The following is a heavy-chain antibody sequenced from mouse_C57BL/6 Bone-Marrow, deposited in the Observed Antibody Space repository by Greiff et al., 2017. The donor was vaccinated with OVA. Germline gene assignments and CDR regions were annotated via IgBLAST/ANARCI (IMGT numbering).Heavy chain of an antibody. D-gene: IGHD1-1*01. Sequence: QVQLQQSGAELVKPGASVKLSCKASGYTFTSYWMQWVKQRPGQGLEWIGEIDPSDSYTNYNQKFKGKATLTVDTSSRTAYMQLSSLTSEDSAVYYCARDYALSMDYWGQVTSVTVSS. J-gene: IGHJ4*01. CDR1: GYTFTSYW. V-gene: IGHV1-50*01. CDR2: IDPSDSYT. CDR3: ARDYALSMDY.